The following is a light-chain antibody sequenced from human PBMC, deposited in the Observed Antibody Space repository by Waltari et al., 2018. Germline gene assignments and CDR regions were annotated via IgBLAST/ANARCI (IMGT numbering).Light chain of an antibody. Sequence: ALTQPASVSGSPGQSITISCTGTSSDVVGYNYVSWYQQHPGKAPKLMIYDVSKRPSGVSNRFSGSKAGNTAFLTISGLQAEDEADYYCCSYAGSSTYVFGTGTKVNVL. CDR2: DVS. J-gene: IGLJ1*01. CDR1: SSDVVGYNY. V-gene: IGLV2-23*02. CDR3: CSYAGSSTYV.